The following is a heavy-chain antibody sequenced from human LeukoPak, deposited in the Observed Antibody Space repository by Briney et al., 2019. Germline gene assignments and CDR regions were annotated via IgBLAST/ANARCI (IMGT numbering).Heavy chain of an antibody. D-gene: IGHD1-26*01. V-gene: IGHV4-59*01. CDR3: ARGGSYRYYFDY. Sequence: SETLSLTCTVSGGSISSYYWSWIRQPPGKGLEWIGYIYYSGSTNYNPSLKSRVTISVDTSKNQFSLKLSSVTAADTAVYYCARGGSYRYYFDYWGQGTLVTVSS. J-gene: IGHJ4*02. CDR1: GGSISSYY. CDR2: IYYSGST.